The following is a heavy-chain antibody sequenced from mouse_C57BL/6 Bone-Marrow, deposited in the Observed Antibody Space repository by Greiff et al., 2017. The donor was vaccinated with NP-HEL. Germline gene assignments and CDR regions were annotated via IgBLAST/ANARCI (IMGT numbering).Heavy chain of an antibody. D-gene: IGHD1-1*02. CDR3: ARGGKSDY. CDR1: GFTFSSYA. Sequence: EVHVVESGGGLVKPGGSLKLSCAASGFTFSSYAMSWVRQTPEKRLEWVATISDGGSYTYYPDNVRGRFTISRDNAKNNLYLEMSHLKSEDTAMYYGARGGKSDYWGKGTTLTVSS. J-gene: IGHJ2*01. V-gene: IGHV5-4*01. CDR2: ISDGGSYT.